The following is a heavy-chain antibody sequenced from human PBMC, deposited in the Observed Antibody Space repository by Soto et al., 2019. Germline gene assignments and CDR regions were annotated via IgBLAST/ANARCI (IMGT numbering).Heavy chain of an antibody. Sequence: QVQLVESGGGVVQPGRSLRLSCAASGFTFSSYTMHWVRQAPGKGLEWVAVISYDGSNKYYADSVKGRFTISRDNSRNTLYLRMNSLRAEDTAVYYCARVTQQLVGWFDPWGQGTLVTVSS. CDR1: GFTFSSYT. CDR2: ISYDGSNK. J-gene: IGHJ5*02. CDR3: ARVTQQLVGWFDP. V-gene: IGHV3-30-3*01. D-gene: IGHD6-13*01.